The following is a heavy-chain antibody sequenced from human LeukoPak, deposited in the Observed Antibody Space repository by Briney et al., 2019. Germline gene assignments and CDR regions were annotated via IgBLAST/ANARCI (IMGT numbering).Heavy chain of an antibody. V-gene: IGHV4-59*01. CDR1: GVSISSYY. CDR2: IYYSGST. CDR3: ARLGMVRGVPSWFDP. Sequence: PSETLSLTCTVSGVSISSYYWSWIRQPPGKGLEWIGYIYYSGSTNYNPSLKSRVTISVDTSKNQFSLKLSSVTAADTAVYYCARLGMVRGVPSWFDPWGQGALGTVSS. D-gene: IGHD3-10*01. J-gene: IGHJ5*02.